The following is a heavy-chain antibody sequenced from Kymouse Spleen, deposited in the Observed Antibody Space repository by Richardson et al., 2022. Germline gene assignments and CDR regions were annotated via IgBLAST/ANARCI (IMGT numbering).Heavy chain of an antibody. D-gene: IGHD4-11,IGHD4-11*01. CDR3: ARLFYSSFDY. Sequence: QVQLQQWGAGLLKPSETLSLTCAVYGGSFSGYYWSWIRQPPGKGLEWIGEINHSGSTNYNPSLKSRVTISVDTSKNQFSLKLSSVTAADTAVYYCARLFYSSFDYWGQGTLVTVSS. J-gene: IGHJ4*02. CDR2: INHSGST. CDR1: GGSFSGYY. V-gene: IGHV4-34*01.